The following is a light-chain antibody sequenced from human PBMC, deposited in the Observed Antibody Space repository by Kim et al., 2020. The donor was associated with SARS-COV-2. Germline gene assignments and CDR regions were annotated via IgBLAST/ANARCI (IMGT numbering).Light chain of an antibody. CDR3: QQSHTAPLLT. CDR2: AAS. Sequence: DIQMTQSPSSLAASVGDRVTIICRASQSINTYLNWYQQKPDKAPKVLIYAASTLQSGVPSRFSGSGSGTDFTLTISSLQPEDFATYYCQQSHTAPLLTFGGGTKVDIK. CDR1: QSINTY. V-gene: IGKV1-39*01. J-gene: IGKJ4*01.